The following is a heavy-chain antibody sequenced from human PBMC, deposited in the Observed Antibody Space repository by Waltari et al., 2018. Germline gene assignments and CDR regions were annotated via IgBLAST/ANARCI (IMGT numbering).Heavy chain of an antibody. J-gene: IGHJ6*02. CDR1: GFTVSGNY. CDR3: ASLGAAVYYSMGV. Sequence: EVQLVETGGGLIQPEGSLRLSCAASGFTVSGNYMAWVRQAPGKGLEWVSTIYSGGDRHYADSVAGRFNISRDSSKNTLFLQMNNLRADDTAVYYCASLGAAVYYSMGVWGQGTTVTVSS. CDR2: IYSGGDR. D-gene: IGHD6-13*01. V-gene: IGHV3-53*02.